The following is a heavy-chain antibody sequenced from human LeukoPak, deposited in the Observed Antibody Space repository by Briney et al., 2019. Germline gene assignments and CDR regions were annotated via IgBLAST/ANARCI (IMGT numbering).Heavy chain of an antibody. J-gene: IGHJ4*02. CDR1: GFIFSNYW. CDR2: INSDGSDT. D-gene: IGHD3-16*01. Sequence: GESLKISCAASGFIFSNYWMYWVRQAPGKGLVWVSRINSDGSDTTYADSVKGRFTISRDNAKNTLYLQMNSLRAEDTAVYYCARIRGGYYSDYWGQGTLVTVSS. CDR3: ARIRGGYYSDY. V-gene: IGHV3-74*01.